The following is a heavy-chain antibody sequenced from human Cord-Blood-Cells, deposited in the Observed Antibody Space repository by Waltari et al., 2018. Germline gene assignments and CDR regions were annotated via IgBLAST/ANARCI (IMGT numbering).Heavy chain of an antibody. Sequence: EVQLVGSGGGLVQPGRSRRLCCAAAGFTFDDYAMPWVRQAPGKGLEWVSGISWNSGSIGYADSVKGRFTISRDNAKNSLYLQMNSLRAEDMALYYCAKELAGAFDIWGQGTMVTVSS. D-gene: IGHD2-15*01. V-gene: IGHV3-9*03. CDR1: GFTFDDYA. J-gene: IGHJ3*02. CDR2: ISWNSGSI. CDR3: AKELAGAFDI.